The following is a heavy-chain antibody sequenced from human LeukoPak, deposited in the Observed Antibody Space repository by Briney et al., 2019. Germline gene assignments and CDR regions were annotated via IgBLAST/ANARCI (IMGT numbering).Heavy chain of an antibody. V-gene: IGHV4-38-2*02. D-gene: IGHD3-9*01. Sequence: KSSETLSLTCTVSGYSISSGYYWSWIRQPPGKGLEWIGEINHSGSTNYNPSLKSRVTISVDTSKNQFSLKLSSVTAADTAVYYCAITQADYDILTGYPPRHYFDYWGQGTLVTVSS. CDR1: GYSISSGYY. CDR2: INHSGST. J-gene: IGHJ4*02. CDR3: AITQADYDILTGYPPRHYFDY.